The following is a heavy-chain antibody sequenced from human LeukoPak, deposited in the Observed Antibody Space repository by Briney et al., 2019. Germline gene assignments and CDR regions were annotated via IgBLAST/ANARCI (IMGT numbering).Heavy chain of an antibody. J-gene: IGHJ5*02. Sequence: GGSLRLSCAASGFTFSSYGMHWVRQAPGKGLEWVAVISYDGSNKYYADSVKGRFTISRDNSKNTLYLQMNSLRAEDTAVHYCAKARRVGFSSSPGINWFDPWGQGTLVTVSS. CDR2: ISYDGSNK. CDR3: AKARRVGFSSSPGINWFDP. CDR1: GFTFSSYG. V-gene: IGHV3-30*18. D-gene: IGHD6-6*01.